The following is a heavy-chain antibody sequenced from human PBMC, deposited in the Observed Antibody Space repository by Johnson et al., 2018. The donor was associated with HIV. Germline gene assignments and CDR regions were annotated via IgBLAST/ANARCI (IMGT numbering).Heavy chain of an antibody. D-gene: IGHD5-12*01. CDR3: ASTIDIVPTGRSYDAFDI. Sequence: QVLLVESGGGVVQPGRSLRLSCAASGFTFGSYGIPWVRQVPGKGLEWVAVISYEGSNKYYADSVKGRFTISRDNSKNTLSLQMNTAYLQMNSLTPEDTAVYYCASTIDIVPTGRSYDAFDIWGQGTMVTVSS. CDR2: ISYEGSNK. V-gene: IGHV3-33*05. CDR1: GFTFGSYG. J-gene: IGHJ3*02.